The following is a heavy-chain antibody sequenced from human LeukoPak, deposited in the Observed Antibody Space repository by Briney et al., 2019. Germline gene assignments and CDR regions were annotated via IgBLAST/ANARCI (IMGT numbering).Heavy chain of an antibody. J-gene: IGHJ4*02. V-gene: IGHV4-59*01. CDR1: GDSINSYY. Sequence: SETLSLTCTVSGDSINSYYWSWIRQPPGKGLEWIGYIYYSGNTNYNPSLKSRVTISLDMSKNQFSLNMTSVTAADTAVYYCAGKYNGYGGWIDSWGQGTLVTDSS. D-gene: IGHD5-12*01. CDR3: AGKYNGYGGWIDS. CDR2: IYYSGNT.